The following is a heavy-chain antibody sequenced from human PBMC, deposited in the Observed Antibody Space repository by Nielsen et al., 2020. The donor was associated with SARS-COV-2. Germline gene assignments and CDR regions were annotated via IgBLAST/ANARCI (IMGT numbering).Heavy chain of an antibody. V-gene: IGHV4-31*02. Sequence: SETLSLTCTVSGASISSGGYYWTWIRQLPGKGLEWIGCIYYSGITYYNPSLKSRVSISVDTSKNQFSLKLDSVTAADTAVFYCARDQVVVVPASMNRGLPYFFMDVWGKGTTVTVSS. D-gene: IGHD2-2*01. CDR2: IYYSGIT. J-gene: IGHJ6*03. CDR1: GASISSGGYY. CDR3: ARDQVVVVPASMNRGLPYFFMDV.